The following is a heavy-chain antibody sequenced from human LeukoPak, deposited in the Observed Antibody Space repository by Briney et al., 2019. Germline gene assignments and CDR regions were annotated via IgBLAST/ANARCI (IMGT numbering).Heavy chain of an antibody. Sequence: AGGSLRLSCAASGFTFSSYWMSWVRQAPGKGLEWVAFIRYDGSNKYYADSVKGRFTISRDNSKNTLYLQMNSLRAEDTAVYYCARALYYYDSSGYLDYWGQGTLVTVSS. J-gene: IGHJ4*02. CDR1: GFTFSSYW. CDR3: ARALYYYDSSGYLDY. CDR2: IRYDGSNK. V-gene: IGHV3-30*02. D-gene: IGHD3-22*01.